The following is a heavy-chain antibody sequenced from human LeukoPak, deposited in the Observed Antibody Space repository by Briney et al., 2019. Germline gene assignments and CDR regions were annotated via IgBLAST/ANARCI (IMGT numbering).Heavy chain of an antibody. D-gene: IGHD4-11*01. Sequence: ASVKVSCKASGYTFISYYMHWVRQAPGQGLEWMGIINPSGGSTRYAQKFQGRVTMTRDTSTNTVYMELSSLRPEDTAVYYCARDPYSNYYFDYWGQGTLVTVSS. CDR3: ARDPYSNYYFDY. CDR1: GYTFISYY. CDR2: INPSGGST. V-gene: IGHV1-46*01. J-gene: IGHJ4*02.